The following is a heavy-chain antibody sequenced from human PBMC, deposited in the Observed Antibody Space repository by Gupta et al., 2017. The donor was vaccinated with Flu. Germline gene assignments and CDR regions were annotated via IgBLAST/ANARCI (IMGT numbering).Heavy chain of an antibody. CDR3: NRGYCTNGVCCNFDY. D-gene: IGHD2-8*01. V-gene: IGHV3-73*01. J-gene: IGHJ4*02. CDR2: IRSKANGYAT. Sequence: ERGLEWVGHIRSKANGYATAYGASVKGRFTISRDDSKNTAYLQMNSLKTEDTAVYYCNRGYCTNGVCCNFDYWGQGILVTVSS.